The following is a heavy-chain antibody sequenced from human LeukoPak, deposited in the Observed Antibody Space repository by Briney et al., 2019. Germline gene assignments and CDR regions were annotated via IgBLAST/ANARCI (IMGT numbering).Heavy chain of an antibody. V-gene: IGHV4-34*01. CDR3: ARSRVYGGSFDY. CDR2: INHSGST. J-gene: IGHJ4*02. D-gene: IGHD4-23*01. CDR1: GGSISSYY. Sequence: PSETLSLTCTVSGGSISSYYWSWIRQPPGKGLEWIGEINHSGSTSYNPSLKSRVTISVDTSKNQFSLKLSSVTASDTAVYYCARSRVYGGSFDYWSQGTLVTVSS.